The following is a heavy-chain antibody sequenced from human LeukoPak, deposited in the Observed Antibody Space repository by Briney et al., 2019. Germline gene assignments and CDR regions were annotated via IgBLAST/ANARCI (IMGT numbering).Heavy chain of an antibody. CDR1: GYTFTSYD. J-gene: IGHJ4*02. D-gene: IGHD5-12*01. V-gene: IGHV1-8*01. Sequence: ASVKVSCKASGYTFTSYDINWVRQATGQGHEWMGWMNPNSGNTGYAQKFQGRVTMTRNTSISTAYMELSSLRSEDTAVYYCARAKDIAGGPDYWGQGTLVTVSS. CDR3: ARAKDIAGGPDY. CDR2: MNPNSGNT.